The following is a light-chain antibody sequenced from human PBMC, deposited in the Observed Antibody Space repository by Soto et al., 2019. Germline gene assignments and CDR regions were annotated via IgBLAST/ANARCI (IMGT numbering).Light chain of an antibody. J-gene: IGKJ4*01. CDR1: QSISSW. CDR2: DAS. CDR3: QQYNSFSSLT. V-gene: IGKV1-5*01. Sequence: DIQMTQSPSTLSASVGDRVTITCRASQSISSWLAWYQQKPGKAPKLLIYDASSLESWVPSRFSGSRSGTEFTLTISSLQPDDFAAYYCQQYNSFSSLTFGGGTKVEIK.